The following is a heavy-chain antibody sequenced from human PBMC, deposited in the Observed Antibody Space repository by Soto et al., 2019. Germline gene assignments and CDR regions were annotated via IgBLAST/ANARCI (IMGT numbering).Heavy chain of an antibody. V-gene: IGHV4-39*01. D-gene: IGHD3-16*02. J-gene: IGHJ5*02. Sequence: SETLSLTCTVSGGSISSSSYYWGWIRQPPGKGLEWIGSIYYSGSTYYNPSLKSRVTISVDTSKNQFSLKLSSVTAADTAVYYCASLTNMITFGGVIVSDSNWFDPWGQGTLVTVSS. CDR3: ASLTNMITFGGVIVSDSNWFDP. CDR1: GGSISSSSYY. CDR2: IYYSGST.